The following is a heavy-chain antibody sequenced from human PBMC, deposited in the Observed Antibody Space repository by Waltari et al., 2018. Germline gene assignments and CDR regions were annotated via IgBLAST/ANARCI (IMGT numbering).Heavy chain of an antibody. CDR2: IYHSGST. D-gene: IGHD2-15*01. CDR1: GYSISSGYY. V-gene: IGHV4-38-2*01. J-gene: IGHJ4*02. CDR3: ARLRGAVAANSVY. Sequence: QVQLQESGPGLVKPSETLSLTCAVSGYSISSGYYWGWIRQPPGKGREWIGSIYHSGSTYYNPSLKSRVTISVDTSKNQFSLKRSSVTAADTAVYYCARLRGAVAANSVYWGQGTLVTVSS.